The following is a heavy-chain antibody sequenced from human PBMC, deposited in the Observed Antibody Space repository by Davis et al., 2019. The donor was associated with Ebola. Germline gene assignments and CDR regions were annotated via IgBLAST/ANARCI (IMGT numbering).Heavy chain of an antibody. D-gene: IGHD1-14*01. J-gene: IGHJ3*02. CDR1: GFTFSSYD. V-gene: IGHV3-13*01. CDR3: AREAKNHDAFDI. Sequence: PWGSLRLSCAASGFTFSSYDMHWVRQATGKGLEWVSAIGTAGDTYYPRSVKGRFTISRENAKNSLYLQMNSLRAGDTAVYYCAREAKNHDAFDIWGQGTMVTVSS. CDR2: IGTAGDT.